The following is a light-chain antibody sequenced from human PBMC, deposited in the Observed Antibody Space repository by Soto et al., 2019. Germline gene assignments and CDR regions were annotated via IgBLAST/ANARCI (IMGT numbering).Light chain of an antibody. CDR3: QSYDNSLSGSGV. CDR1: SSNIGAGYD. Sequence: QSVLTQPPSVSGAPGQRVTISCTGSSSNIGAGYDVHWYQQLPGTAPKLLIYGNSNRPSGVPDRFSGSKSGTSGSLAITGLQAEDEADYYCQSYDNSLSGSGVFGTGTKLTVL. V-gene: IGLV1-40*01. CDR2: GNS. J-gene: IGLJ1*01.